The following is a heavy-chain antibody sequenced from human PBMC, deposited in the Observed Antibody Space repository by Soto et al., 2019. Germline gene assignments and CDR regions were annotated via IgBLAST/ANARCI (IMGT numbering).Heavy chain of an antibody. Sequence: ASVKLSCKASGYTFTSYYMHWVRQAPGQGLEWMGIINPSGGSTSYAQKFQGRVTMTRNTSISTAYMELSSLRSEDTAVYYCARTLYGDNIDYWGQGTLVTVSS. J-gene: IGHJ4*02. CDR2: INPSGGST. V-gene: IGHV1-46*01. D-gene: IGHD4-17*01. CDR1: GYTFTSYY. CDR3: ARTLYGDNIDY.